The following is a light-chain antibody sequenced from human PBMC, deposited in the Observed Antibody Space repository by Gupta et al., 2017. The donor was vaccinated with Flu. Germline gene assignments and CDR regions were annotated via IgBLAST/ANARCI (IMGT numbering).Light chain of an antibody. V-gene: IGKV3-15*01. J-gene: IGKJ4*01. CDR3: QQYNNWPLT. CDR1: QSVSSC. Sequence: PATLSVSPGERATLSCRASQSVSSCLAWYQQKPGQAPRLLIYDASTRATGIPSRFSGSGSGTEFTLTISSLQSEDFAVYYCQQYNNWPLTFGQGTKVEIK. CDR2: DAS.